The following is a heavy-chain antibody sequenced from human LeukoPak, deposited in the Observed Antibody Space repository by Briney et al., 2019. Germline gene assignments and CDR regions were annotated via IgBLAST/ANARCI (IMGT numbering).Heavy chain of an antibody. J-gene: IGHJ5*02. Sequence: ASVKVSCKASGYTFTSYGISWARQAPGQGLEWMGLISAYNGNTNYAQKLQGRVTMTTDTSTSTAYMELRSLRSDDTAVYYCARLQWLYNWFDPWGQGTLVTVSS. CDR1: GYTFTSYG. CDR3: ARLQWLYNWFDP. V-gene: IGHV1-18*01. CDR2: ISAYNGNT. D-gene: IGHD6-19*01.